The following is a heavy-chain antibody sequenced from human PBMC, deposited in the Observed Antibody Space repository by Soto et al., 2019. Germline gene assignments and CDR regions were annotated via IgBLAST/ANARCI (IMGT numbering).Heavy chain of an antibody. Sequence: DVQLVESGGGLVQPGGSLRLSCAASGFTFSGYEMNSVRQAPGKGLEWISYISGSGTTIYYADSVKGRFTISRDNAKKSLYLQMNSLRAEDTAVYYCAREVTVFGVIIPTPMDVWGQGTTVTVSS. CDR2: ISGSGTTI. D-gene: IGHD3-3*01. CDR3: AREVTVFGVIIPTPMDV. V-gene: IGHV3-48*03. J-gene: IGHJ6*02. CDR1: GFTFSGYE.